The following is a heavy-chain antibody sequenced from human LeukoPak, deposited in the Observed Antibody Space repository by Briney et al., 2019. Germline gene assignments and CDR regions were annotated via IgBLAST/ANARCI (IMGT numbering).Heavy chain of an antibody. CDR3: ARAQQLYYFDY. D-gene: IGHD6-13*01. V-gene: IGHV4-34*01. Sequence: SETLSLTCAVYGGSFSGYYWSWIRQPPGKGLEWIGEINHSESTNYNPSLKSRVPISVDTSKSQFSLKLSSVTAADTAVYYCARAQQLYYFDYWGQGTLVTVSS. CDR2: INHSEST. J-gene: IGHJ4*02. CDR1: GGSFSGYY.